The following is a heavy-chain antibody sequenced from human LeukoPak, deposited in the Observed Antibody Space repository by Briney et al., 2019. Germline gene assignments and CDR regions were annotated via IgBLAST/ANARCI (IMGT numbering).Heavy chain of an antibody. CDR1: GYTFTGYY. Sequence: GASVKVPCKASGYTFTGYYMHWVRQAPGQGLEWMGWINPNSGGTNYAQKFQGRVTMTRDTSISTAYMELSRLRSDDTAVYYCARDGFSVFDWFEYYYYMDVWGKGTTVTVSS. V-gene: IGHV1-2*02. D-gene: IGHD3-9*01. CDR2: INPNSGGT. J-gene: IGHJ6*03. CDR3: ARDGFSVFDWFEYYYYMDV.